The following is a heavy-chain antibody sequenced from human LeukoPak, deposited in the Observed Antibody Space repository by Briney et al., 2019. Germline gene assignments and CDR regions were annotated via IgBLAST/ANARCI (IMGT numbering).Heavy chain of an antibody. D-gene: IGHD3-3*01. V-gene: IGHV3-30*02. CDR3: VKDTIFTVDSFDY. CDR1: GMTFERHG. J-gene: IGHJ4*02. CDR2: IKYDGSRT. Sequence: GGSLRLSCAVSGMTFERHGMHWVRQPPGKGLEWLAFIKYDGSRTDYEDSVKGRFTVSRDNSKNTLYLEMSSLRAEDTAVYYCVKDTIFTVDSFDYWGQGTLVTVSS.